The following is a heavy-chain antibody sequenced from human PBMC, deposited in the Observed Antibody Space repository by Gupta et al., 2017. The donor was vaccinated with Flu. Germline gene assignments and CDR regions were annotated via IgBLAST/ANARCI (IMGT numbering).Heavy chain of an antibody. J-gene: IGHJ4*02. D-gene: IGHD3-3*01. V-gene: IGHV3-30*18. Sequence: GIHGVRQAQGKALEWVALRSYDGTNKYFLDSGTGRFTMSRDNSKNTLYLQMDSLRDEETAVYYCAKDRRGYDDFWTGFFDLWGPGTPVSVS. CDR1: G. CDR3: AKDRRGYDDFWTGFFDL. CDR2: RSYDGTNK.